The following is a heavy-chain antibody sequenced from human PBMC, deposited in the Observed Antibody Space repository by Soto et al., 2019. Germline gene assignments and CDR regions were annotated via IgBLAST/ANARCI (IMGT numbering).Heavy chain of an antibody. CDR2: IYYSGST. CDR1: GGSMSSSSYY. D-gene: IGHD3-22*01. CDR3: ARRGYYDSSRYYFDY. J-gene: IGHJ4*02. Sequence: SETLSLTCTVSGGSMSSSSYYWGWIRQPPGKGLEWIGSIYYSGSTYYNPSLKSRVTISVDTSKNQFSLKLSSVTAADTAVYYCARRGYYDSSRYYFDYWGQGTQVTVSS. V-gene: IGHV4-39*01.